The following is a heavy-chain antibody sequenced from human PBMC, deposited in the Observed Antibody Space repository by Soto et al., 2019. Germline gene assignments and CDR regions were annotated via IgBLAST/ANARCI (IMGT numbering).Heavy chain of an antibody. D-gene: IGHD4-17*01. V-gene: IGHV4-39*01. CDR1: GGSVTSSSYY. J-gene: IGHJ4*02. CDR3: VSQRTTVPTQAYFDY. CDR2: VYYRGRS. Sequence: PSETLSLTCTVSGGSVTSSSYYWGWIRQSPGKGLEWIGSVYYRGRSYSKSSVKSRVTISVDTSKNRFSLSLNSVTASDTAVYFYVSQRTTVPTQAYFDYWGPGALVTVSS.